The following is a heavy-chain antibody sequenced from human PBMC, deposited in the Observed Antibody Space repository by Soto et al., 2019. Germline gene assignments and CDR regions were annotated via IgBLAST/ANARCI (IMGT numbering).Heavy chain of an antibody. CDR2: IYWYDDK. CDR1: GFSFSTSQVG. Sequence: QITLTESGPTLVKPTQNLTLTCTFSGFSFSTSQVGVGWIRQPPGKAQEWLALIYWYDDKRYDPSLRNRLSITKDTSKHQVVLTMTNMDPLDTATYYCAHRPGGSLSGWANGFFDFWGRGALVTVSS. CDR3: AHRPGGSLSGWANGFFDF. V-gene: IGHV2-5*05. D-gene: IGHD1-26*01. J-gene: IGHJ4*02.